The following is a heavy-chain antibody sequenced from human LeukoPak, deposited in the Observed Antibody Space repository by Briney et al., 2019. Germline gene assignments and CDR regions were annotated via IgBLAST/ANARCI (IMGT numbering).Heavy chain of an antibody. CDR2: ISGSGGST. J-gene: IGHJ3*02. V-gene: IGHV3-23*01. D-gene: IGHD4-17*01. CDR3: ATTTVTTWSAFDI. Sequence: GGSLRLSCAASGFTFSSYAMSWVRQAPGKGLEWVSAISGSGGSTYYAGSVKGRFTISRDNSKNTLYLQMNSLRAEDTAVYYCATTTVTTWSAFDIWGQGTMVTVSS. CDR1: GFTFSSYA.